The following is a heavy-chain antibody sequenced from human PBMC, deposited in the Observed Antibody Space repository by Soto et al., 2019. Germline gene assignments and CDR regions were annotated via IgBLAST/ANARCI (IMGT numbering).Heavy chain of an antibody. CDR2: IYPGDSDT. CDR3: ARLFDGSGTPRYYYYGMDV. CDR1: GYSFTSYW. V-gene: IGHV5-51*01. D-gene: IGHD3-10*01. J-gene: IGHJ6*02. Sequence: PGESLKISCKGSGYSFTSYWIGWVRQMPGKGLEWMGIIYPGDSDTRYSPSFQGQVTISADKSISTAYLQWSSLKASDTAMYYCARLFDGSGTPRYYYYGMDVWGQGTTVTVSS.